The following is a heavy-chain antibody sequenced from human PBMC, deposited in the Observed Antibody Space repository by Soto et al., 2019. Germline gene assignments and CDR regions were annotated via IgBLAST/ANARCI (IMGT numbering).Heavy chain of an antibody. CDR2: IIPILGIA. CDR1: GGTFSSYT. D-gene: IGHD1-20*01. CDR3: ARDKFSITGFFDG. Sequence: QVQLVQSGAEVKKPGSSVKVSCKASGGTFSSYTISWVRQAPGQGLEWMGRIIPILGIANYAQQFQGRVTIPADKSTSTAYMELSSLRSEDTAVYYCARDKFSITGFFDGWGQGTLVTVSS. J-gene: IGHJ4*02. V-gene: IGHV1-69*08.